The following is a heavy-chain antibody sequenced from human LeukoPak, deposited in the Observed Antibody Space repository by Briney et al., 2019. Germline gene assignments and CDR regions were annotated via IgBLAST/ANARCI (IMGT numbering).Heavy chain of an antibody. Sequence: SETLSLTCAVYGGSFSGYYWSWIRQPPGKWLEWIGEINHSGSTNYNPSLKSRVTISVDTSKNQFSLKLSSVTAADTAVYYCARENYGDLPKDNWFDPWGQGTLVTVSS. J-gene: IGHJ5*02. CDR2: INHSGST. D-gene: IGHD4-17*01. V-gene: IGHV4-34*01. CDR3: ARENYGDLPKDNWFDP. CDR1: GGSFSGYY.